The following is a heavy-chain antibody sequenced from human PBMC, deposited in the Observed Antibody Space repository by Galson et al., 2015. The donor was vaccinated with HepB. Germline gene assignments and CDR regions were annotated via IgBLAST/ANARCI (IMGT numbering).Heavy chain of an antibody. D-gene: IGHD3-10*01. V-gene: IGHV1-69*10. CDR3: ARPNMDHEGSYCFDY. Sequence: SVEVSCQASGVTFRNFAVSWVGQAPGQGLECMRGIFPVFGVLHLARMLQGSVTGTADPSTHPASMELSSLRSEDTAVYFRARPNMDHEGSYCFDYWGQGTPVTVSS. J-gene: IGHJ4*02. CDR1: GVTFRNFA. CDR2: IFPVFGVL.